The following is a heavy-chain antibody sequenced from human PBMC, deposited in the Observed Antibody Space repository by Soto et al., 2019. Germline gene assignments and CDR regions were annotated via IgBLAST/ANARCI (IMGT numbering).Heavy chain of an antibody. CDR1: GGTARSVS. D-gene: IGHD2-15*01. CDR3: ARDTHSAGGWFDT. J-gene: IGHJ5*02. Sequence: QVQLVQSGAEVKKPGSSVKVSCKASGGTARSVSITWVRQAPGQGLELMGGITPLFGIPNYPQKFQGRLTITADTYTGTAYLELSSLRSEDTAVYYCARDTHSAGGWFDTWGRGTLVTVSS. CDR2: ITPLFGIP. V-gene: IGHV1-69*17.